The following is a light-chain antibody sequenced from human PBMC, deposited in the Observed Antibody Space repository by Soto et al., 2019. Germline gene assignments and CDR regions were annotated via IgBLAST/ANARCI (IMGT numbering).Light chain of an antibody. CDR3: QQRSNWVT. Sequence: EIVLTQSRTILSLSPGERANLYCRASQSVGSYLAWYQQKPGQAPRLIIYHASDRATGIPARFSGSGSGTDFTLTISGLEPEDFAVYFCQQRSNWVTFGGGTKVEFK. CDR1: QSVGSY. CDR2: HAS. V-gene: IGKV3-11*01. J-gene: IGKJ4*01.